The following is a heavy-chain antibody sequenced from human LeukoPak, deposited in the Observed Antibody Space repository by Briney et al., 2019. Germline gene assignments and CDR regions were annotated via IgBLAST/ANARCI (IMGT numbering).Heavy chain of an antibody. D-gene: IGHD2-21*02. J-gene: IGHJ4*02. CDR2: ISGSSSTI. V-gene: IGHV3-48*01. Sequence: GGSLRLSCAASGFTFNSYSMNWVRQAPGKGLEWVSNISGSSSTIYYADSVKGRFTISRDTAKNSLYLQMNSLRAEDTAVYYCARSEVIAGDCYFFDYWGQGTLVTVSS. CDR3: ARSEVIAGDCYFFDY. CDR1: GFTFNSYS.